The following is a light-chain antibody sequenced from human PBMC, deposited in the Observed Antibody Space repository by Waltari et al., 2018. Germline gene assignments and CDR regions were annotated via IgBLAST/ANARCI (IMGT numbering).Light chain of an antibody. V-gene: IGLV2-11*01. Sequence: SALTQPRSVSGSPGQPVTISCTGTPNDLGSYNYVSWYQQHPGKAPKLIILDVTKRPSGVPDRLSGSKSGNTASLTISGLRAEDEAEYYCCSYAGSYTWVFGGGTKLTVV. CDR1: PNDLGSYNY. J-gene: IGLJ3*02. CDR3: CSYAGSYTWV. CDR2: DVT.